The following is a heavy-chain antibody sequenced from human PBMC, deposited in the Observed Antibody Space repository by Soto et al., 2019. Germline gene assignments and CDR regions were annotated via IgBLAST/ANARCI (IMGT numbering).Heavy chain of an antibody. CDR2: IYWDDDK. J-gene: IGHJ5*02. CDR3: AYRLPYYGRWQTGWFDP. D-gene: IGHD3-3*01. CDR1: GFSLSTSGVG. Sequence: SGPTLVNPTQTLTLTCTFSGFSLSTSGVGVGWIRQPPGKALECLALIYWDDDKRYSPSLKSRLTITKDTSKNQVVLTMTNMDPVDTATYDCAYRLPYYGRWQTGWFDPWGQGTLVTVSS. V-gene: IGHV2-5*02.